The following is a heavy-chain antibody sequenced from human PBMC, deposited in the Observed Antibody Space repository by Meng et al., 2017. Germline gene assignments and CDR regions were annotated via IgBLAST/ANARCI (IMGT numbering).Heavy chain of an antibody. CDR2: IKSNTDGGTA. CDR1: GFYFSNAW. CDR3: TWDDKAVSDY. V-gene: IGHV3-15*01. J-gene: IGHJ4*02. Sequence: HLLQSWGDLFDPRGSLCLSGAASGFYFSNAWMSWVRQAPGKGLEWVGRIKSNTDGGTAEYAAPVTGRFTISRDDSKSTLYLQMSGLRIDDTGVYYCTWDDKAVSDYWGQGTLVTVSS. D-gene: IGHD3-9*01.